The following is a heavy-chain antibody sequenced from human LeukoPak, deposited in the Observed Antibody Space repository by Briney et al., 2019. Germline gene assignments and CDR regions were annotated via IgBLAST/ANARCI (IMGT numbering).Heavy chain of an antibody. CDR2: INHSGST. D-gene: IGHD3-10*01. V-gene: IGHV4-34*01. J-gene: IGHJ4*02. Sequence: SETLSLTCAVYGGSFSGYYLSWIRQPSGKGLEWIAEINHSGSTNYNPSLKSRVTISVDTSKNQFSLKLSSVTAADTAVYYCARGHRTIVMVRGVFIDYWGQGTLVTVSS. CDR1: GGSFSGYY. CDR3: ARGHRTIVMVRGVFIDY.